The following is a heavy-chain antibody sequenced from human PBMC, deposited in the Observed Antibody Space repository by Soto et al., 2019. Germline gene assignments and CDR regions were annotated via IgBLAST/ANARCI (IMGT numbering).Heavy chain of an antibody. CDR2: ISSSRSHT. CDR3: ARGPPYYYDSSGFHFDY. D-gene: IGHD3-22*01. V-gene: IGHV3-11*05. Sequence: QVQLVESGGGLVKPGGSLRLSCAASGFTFSDYYMSWIRQAPGKGLEWVSYISSSRSHTNYADSVKGRFTISRDNAKNSLYLQMNSLRAEDTAVYYCARGPPYYYDSSGFHFDYWGQGTLVTVSS. CDR1: GFTFSDYY. J-gene: IGHJ4*02.